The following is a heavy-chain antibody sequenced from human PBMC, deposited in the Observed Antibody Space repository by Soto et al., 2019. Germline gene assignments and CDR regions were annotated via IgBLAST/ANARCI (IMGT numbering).Heavy chain of an antibody. CDR2: ISSSSSYI. CDR1: GFTFSSYS. D-gene: IGHD6-6*01. J-gene: IGHJ4*02. CDR3: ARVGGQLVPGFDY. V-gene: IGHV3-21*01. Sequence: EEQLVESGGGLVKPGGSLRLSCAASGFTFSSYSMNWVRQAPGKGLEWVSSISSSSSYIYYADSVKGRFTISRDNAKNSLYLQMNSLRAEDTAVYYCARVGGQLVPGFDYWGQGTLVTVSS.